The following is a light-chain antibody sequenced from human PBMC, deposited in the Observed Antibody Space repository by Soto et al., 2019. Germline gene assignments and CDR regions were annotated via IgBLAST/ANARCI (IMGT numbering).Light chain of an antibody. Sequence: EIVLTQSTGTLSLSPGERATLSCRASQSVSSSYLAWYQQKPGQAPRLLIYGASSRATGIPDRFSGSGSGTDFTFTISRLEPEDFSVYYCQQYGSSQFTFGPGTKVDIK. J-gene: IGKJ3*01. CDR1: QSVSSSY. CDR3: QQYGSSQFT. CDR2: GAS. V-gene: IGKV3-20*01.